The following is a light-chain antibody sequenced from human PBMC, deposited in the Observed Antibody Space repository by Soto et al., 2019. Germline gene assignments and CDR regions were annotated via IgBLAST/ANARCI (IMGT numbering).Light chain of an antibody. CDR1: QSVGSRF. CDR2: GAS. V-gene: IGKV3-20*01. CDR3: QQSGTSPPVA. Sequence: EIVLTQSPGTLSLSAGERATLSCRASQSVGSRFLAWYQQKPGQAPRLLIYGASNRATGIPDRFSGSGSGTDFTLTISRLEPEDFAVYYRQQSGTSPPVAFGGGTKVDI. J-gene: IGKJ4*01.